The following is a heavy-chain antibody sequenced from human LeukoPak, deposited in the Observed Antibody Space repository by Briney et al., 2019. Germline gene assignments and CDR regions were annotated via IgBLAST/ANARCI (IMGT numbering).Heavy chain of an antibody. CDR3: ARGQYYYDSSGYY. V-gene: IGHV4-34*01. Sequence: SETLSLTCAVYGGSFSGYYWSWIRQPPGKGLEWIREINHSGSTNYNPSLKSRVTISVDTSKNQFSLKLSSVTAADTAVYYCARGQYYYDSSGYYWGQGTLVTVSS. J-gene: IGHJ4*02. CDR2: INHSGST. D-gene: IGHD3-22*01. CDR1: GGSFSGYY.